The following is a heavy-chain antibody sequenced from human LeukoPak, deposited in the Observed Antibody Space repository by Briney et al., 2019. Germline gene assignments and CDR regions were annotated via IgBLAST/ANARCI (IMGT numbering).Heavy chain of an antibody. V-gene: IGHV3-7*01. Sequence: PGGSLRLSCEASGFTFINYGFHWVRQAPGKGLEWVANIKEDGSEKRDVDSVKGRFTISRDNAKNSLYLQMNSLRAEDTAVYYCARDQLAAAGFDYYYYMDVWGKGTTVTVSS. D-gene: IGHD6-13*01. CDR1: GFTFINYG. CDR3: ARDQLAAAGFDYYYYMDV. CDR2: IKEDGSEK. J-gene: IGHJ6*03.